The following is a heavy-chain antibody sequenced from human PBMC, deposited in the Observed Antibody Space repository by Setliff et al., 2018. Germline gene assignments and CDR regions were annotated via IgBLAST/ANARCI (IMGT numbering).Heavy chain of an antibody. V-gene: IGHV3-15*01. Sequence: GGSLTLSCAASGFTFSNAWMSWVRQAPGKGLEWVGRIKSKTDGGTTDYAAPVKGRFTISRDDSKNTLYLQMNSLKTEDTAVYYCYATTTDYYYYGMDVWGQGTKVTVSS. CDR2: IKSKTDGGTT. CDR3: YATTTDYYYYGMDV. CDR1: GFTFSNAW. J-gene: IGHJ6*02. D-gene: IGHD5-12*01.